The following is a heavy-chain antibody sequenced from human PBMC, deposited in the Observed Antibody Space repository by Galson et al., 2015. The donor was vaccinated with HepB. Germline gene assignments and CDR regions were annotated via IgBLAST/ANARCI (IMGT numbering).Heavy chain of an antibody. D-gene: IGHD6-13*01. CDR3: ARGPPYGAAAGNYYYYYGMDV. J-gene: IGHJ6*02. V-gene: IGHV3-30-3*01. Sequence: SLRLSCAASGFTFSSYAMHWVRQAPGKGLEWVAVISYDGSNKYYADSVKGRFTISRDNSKNTLYLQMNSLRAEDTAVYYCARGPPYGAAAGNYYYYYGMDVWGQGTTVTVSS. CDR2: ISYDGSNK. CDR1: GFTFSSYA.